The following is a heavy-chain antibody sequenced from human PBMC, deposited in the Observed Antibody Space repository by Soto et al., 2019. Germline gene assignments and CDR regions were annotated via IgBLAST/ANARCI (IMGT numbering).Heavy chain of an antibody. Sequence: ASVKVSCKASGGTFSSYAISWVRQAPRQGLEWMGGIIPIFGTANYAQKFQGRVTITADESTSTAYMELSSLRSEDTAVYYCARDKHPGYSSSWYAYWGQGTLVTVSS. J-gene: IGHJ4*02. CDR2: IIPIFGTA. CDR3: ARDKHPGYSSSWYAY. D-gene: IGHD6-13*01. CDR1: GGTFSSYA. V-gene: IGHV1-69*13.